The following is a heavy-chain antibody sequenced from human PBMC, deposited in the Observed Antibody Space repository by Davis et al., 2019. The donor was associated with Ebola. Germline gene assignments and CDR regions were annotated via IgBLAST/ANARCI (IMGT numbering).Heavy chain of an antibody. CDR3: ARGVDWNYGYYYGMDV. Sequence: GGSLRLSCAASGFTFSSYAMHWVRQAPGKGLEWVAVISYDGSNKYYADSVKGRFTISRDNSKNTLYLQMNSLRAEDTAVYYCARGVDWNYGYYYGMDVWGQGTTVTVSS. CDR1: GFTFSSYA. J-gene: IGHJ6*02. CDR2: ISYDGSNK. D-gene: IGHD1-7*01. V-gene: IGHV3-30-3*01.